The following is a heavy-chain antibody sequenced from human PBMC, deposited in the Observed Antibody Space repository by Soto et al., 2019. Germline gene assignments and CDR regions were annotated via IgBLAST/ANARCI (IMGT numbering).Heavy chain of an antibody. CDR1: GGSISSSIYY. CDR3: ARRIAVSRYYYYGMDV. D-gene: IGHD6-19*01. CDR2: INHSGST. Sequence: LETLSLTCTVSGGSISSSIYYWGWIRQPPGKGLEWIGEINHSGSTNYNPSLKSRVTISVDTSKNQFSLKLSSVTAADTAVYYCARRIAVSRYYYYGMDVWGQGTTVTVSS. J-gene: IGHJ6*02. V-gene: IGHV4-39*07.